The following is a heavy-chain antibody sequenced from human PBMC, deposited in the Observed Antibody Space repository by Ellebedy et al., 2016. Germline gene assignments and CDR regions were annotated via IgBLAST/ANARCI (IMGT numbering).Heavy chain of an antibody. D-gene: IGHD3-10*01. V-gene: IGHV4-61*02. CDR3: ARSYGSGSYNLGN. CDR1: GGSISSGSYY. Sequence: LRLXXTVSGGSISSGSYYWSWIRQPAGKGLEWIGRIYTSGSTNYNPSLKSRVTMSVDTSKNQFSLKLSSVTAADTAVYYCARSYGSGSYNLGNWGQGTLVTVSS. J-gene: IGHJ4*02. CDR2: IYTSGST.